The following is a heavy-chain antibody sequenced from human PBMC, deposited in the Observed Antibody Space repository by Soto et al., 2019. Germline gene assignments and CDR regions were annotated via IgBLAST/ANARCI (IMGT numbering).Heavy chain of an antibody. CDR2: ISAYNGNT. Sequence: ASVKVSCKASGYTFNSYGISWVRQAPGQGLEWMGWISAYNGNTKYAQKVQGRVTMTTDTSTSTAYMELRSLRSDDTAVYYCATPPDYDGCFDSWGQGTLVTVSS. CDR3: ATPPDYDGCFDS. J-gene: IGHJ4*02. D-gene: IGHD3-22*01. CDR1: GYTFNSYG. V-gene: IGHV1-18*01.